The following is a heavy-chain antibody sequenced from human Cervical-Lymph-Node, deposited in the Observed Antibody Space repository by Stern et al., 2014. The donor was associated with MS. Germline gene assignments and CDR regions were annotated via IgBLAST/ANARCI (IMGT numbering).Heavy chain of an antibody. CDR2: IHPSGNA. D-gene: IGHD5-18*01. Sequence: VQLVESGPGLVKPSQTLSLTCTLSGGSVSSGSSYWSWIRQPAGKGLEWIGRIHPSGNALYTPSLKSRVTTSPDTSKHQLSLNLNPVTAADTAVYYCASGYRFFESWGQGTLVTVSS. CDR3: ASGYRFFES. J-gene: IGHJ4*02. CDR1: GGSVSSGSSY. V-gene: IGHV4-61*02.